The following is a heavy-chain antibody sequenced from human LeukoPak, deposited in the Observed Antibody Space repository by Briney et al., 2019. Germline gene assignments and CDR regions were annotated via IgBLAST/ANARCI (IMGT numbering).Heavy chain of an antibody. CDR2: ISSNGGST. CDR1: TFTFSSYG. D-gene: IGHD6-6*01. Sequence: PAGSLRLSCAASTFTFSSYGMHWVRQPQGKGLEYVSAISSNGGSTYYANSEKGRFTIARDTCKHTPYLQMGSQRAEHLSVYYCARAFSRALARPNGDYWGQGTLVTVSS. J-gene: IGHJ4*02. CDR3: ARAFSRALARPNGDY. V-gene: IGHV3-64*01.